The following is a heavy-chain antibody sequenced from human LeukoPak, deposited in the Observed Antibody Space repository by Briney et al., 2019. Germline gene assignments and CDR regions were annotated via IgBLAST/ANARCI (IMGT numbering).Heavy chain of an antibody. Sequence: GGSLRLSCVASGFTFGEYWMSWVRQAPGKGLEWVANIKLDGSEKNYVDSVKGRFTISRDNTKNSLYLQMNSLRAEDTAVFYCARGWYPFDYWGQGTLVTVSS. CDR3: ARGWYPFDY. D-gene: IGHD6-13*01. CDR1: GFTFGEYW. CDR2: IKLDGSEK. J-gene: IGHJ4*02. V-gene: IGHV3-7*03.